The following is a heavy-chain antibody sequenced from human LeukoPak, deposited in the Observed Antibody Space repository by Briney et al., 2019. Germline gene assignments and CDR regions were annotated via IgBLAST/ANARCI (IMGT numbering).Heavy chain of an antibody. J-gene: IGHJ4*02. CDR2: IYYSGST. D-gene: IGHD1-26*01. Sequence: PSETLSLTCTVSGGSISSYYWSWIRQPPGKGLEWIGYIYYSGSTNYNPSLKSRVTISVDTSKNQFSLKLSSVTAADTAVYYCARVSEWQLLDYWGQGTLVTVSS. V-gene: IGHV4-59*01. CDR3: ARVSEWQLLDY. CDR1: GGSISSYY.